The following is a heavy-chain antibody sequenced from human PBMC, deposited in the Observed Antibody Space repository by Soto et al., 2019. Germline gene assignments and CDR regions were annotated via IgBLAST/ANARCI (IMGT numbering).Heavy chain of an antibody. CDR2: SNDSGSS. Sequence: QVQLQQWGAGLLKPSETLSLTCAVYGGSLSGYYWSWIRQPPGKGLEWIGESNDSGSSNSNPSLESRVTISVDTSRNQFSLKLRSVTAADTAVYYCARGPIKRSGGIFGVVIVSGKFDNWGQGALVTVSS. CDR3: ARGPIKRSGGIFGVVIVSGKFDN. D-gene: IGHD3-3*01. V-gene: IGHV4-34*01. CDR1: GGSLSGYY. J-gene: IGHJ4*02.